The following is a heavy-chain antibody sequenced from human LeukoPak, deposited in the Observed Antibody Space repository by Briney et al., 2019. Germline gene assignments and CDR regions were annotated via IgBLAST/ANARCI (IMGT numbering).Heavy chain of an antibody. CDR3: GKGGATMIVVVMPLDY. Sequence: GGSLRLSCAASGFTFSSYAMSWVRQAPGKGLEWVSAISGSGGRTYYADSVKGRFTISRDNSKNTLYLQMNSLRAEDTAVYYCGKGGATMIVVVMPLDYWGQGTLVTVSS. V-gene: IGHV3-23*01. J-gene: IGHJ4*02. CDR2: ISGSGGRT. D-gene: IGHD3-22*01. CDR1: GFTFSSYA.